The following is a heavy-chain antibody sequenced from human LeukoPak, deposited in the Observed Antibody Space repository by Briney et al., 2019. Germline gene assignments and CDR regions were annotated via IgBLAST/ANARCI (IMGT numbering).Heavy chain of an antibody. CDR3: TRRAGYYYYYMDV. CDR2: IRSKANSYAT. V-gene: IGHV3-73*01. CDR1: GFTFSGSA. J-gene: IGHJ6*03. Sequence: GGSLRLSCAASGFTFSGSAMHWVRQASGKRLEWVGRIRSKANSYATAYAASVKGRFTISRDDSKNTAYLQMNSLKTEDTAVYYCTRRAGYYYYYMDVWGKGTTVTVSS.